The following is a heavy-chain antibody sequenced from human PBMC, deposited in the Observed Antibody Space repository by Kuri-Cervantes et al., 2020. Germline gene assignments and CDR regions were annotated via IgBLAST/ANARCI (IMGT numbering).Heavy chain of an antibody. CDR2: IYYSGST. CDR1: GGSVSSGSYY. Sequence: SETLSLTCTVSGGSVSSGSYYWSWIRQPPGKGLEWIGYIYYSGSTNYNPSLKSRVTISVDTSKNQFSLKLSSVTAADTAMYYCAREGGRSGWSPGYWGQGTLVTVSS. V-gene: IGHV4-61*01. J-gene: IGHJ4*02. CDR3: AREGGRSGWSPGY. D-gene: IGHD6-19*01.